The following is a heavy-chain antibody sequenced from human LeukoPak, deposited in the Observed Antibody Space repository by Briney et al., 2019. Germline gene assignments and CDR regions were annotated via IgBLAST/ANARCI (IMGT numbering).Heavy chain of an antibody. J-gene: IGHJ6*03. CDR1: GFTVSSNC. V-gene: IGHV3-53*01. CDR2: IYSDGTT. CDR3: AKDPNFYYCMDV. Sequence: GGSLRLSCAASGFTVSSNCMSWVRQAPGKGLEWVSLIYSDGTTYYADSVKGRFTISRDNSKNTLYLQMNSLRAEDTAVYYCAKDPNFYYCMDVWGKGTTVTISS.